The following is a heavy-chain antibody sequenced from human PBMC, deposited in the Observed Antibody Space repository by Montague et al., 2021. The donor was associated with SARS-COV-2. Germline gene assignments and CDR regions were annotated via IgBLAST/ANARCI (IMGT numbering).Heavy chain of an antibody. CDR1: GGSIGSHY. V-gene: IGHV4-59*11. Sequence: SETLSLTCTVSGGSIGSHYCSWIWLPPGKGLEWVWHIYYTRITKYKSYLKSRVTISVYTSKNQLSLKLDSVTAADTAVYYCARGSGSASATWFDPWGQGTLVTVSS. CDR3: ARGSGSASATWFDP. CDR2: IYYTRIT. D-gene: IGHD6-25*01. J-gene: IGHJ5*02.